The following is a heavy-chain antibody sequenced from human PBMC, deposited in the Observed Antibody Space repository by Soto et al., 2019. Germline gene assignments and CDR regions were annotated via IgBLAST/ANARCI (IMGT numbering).Heavy chain of an antibody. CDR3: ARAYGRGWHNWFDP. D-gene: IGHD6-19*01. CDR1: VDTFSSYG. V-gene: IGHV1-69*13. Sequence: AVKVSCQASVDTFSSYGISWVRQAPGQGLEFMGGIIPKFGTTNYAQKFRGRVTITADESTSTAYMEVSSLRSEDTAVYYCARAYGRGWHNWFDPWGQGTLVNVSS. J-gene: IGHJ5*02. CDR2: IIPKFGTT.